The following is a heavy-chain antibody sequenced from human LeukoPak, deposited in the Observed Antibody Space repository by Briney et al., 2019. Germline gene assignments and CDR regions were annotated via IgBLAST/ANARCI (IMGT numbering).Heavy chain of an antibody. CDR1: GYTFTSYG. D-gene: IGHD2-8*01. V-gene: IGHV1-18*01. CDR2: ISAYNGNT. Sequence: ASVKVSCKASGYTFTSYGISWVRQAPGQGLEWMGWISAYNGNTNYAQKLQGRVTMTTDTSTSTAYMELRSLRSDDTAVYYCARVSKSKTLVLFDPWGQGTLVTVSS. CDR3: ARVSKSKTLVLFDP. J-gene: IGHJ5*02.